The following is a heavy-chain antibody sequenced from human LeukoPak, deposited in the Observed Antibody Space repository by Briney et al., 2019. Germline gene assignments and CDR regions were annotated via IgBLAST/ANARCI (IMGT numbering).Heavy chain of an antibody. D-gene: IGHD3-22*01. CDR1: GFTFSSYA. CDR2: ISVSGNT. Sequence: GGSLRLSCAASGFTFSSYAMSWVRQAPGKGLEWVSAISVSGNTYHADSVKGRFTISRDNSKNTLYLQMNSLRAEDTAVYYCAKRIRITMIVVVTDDAFDIWGQGTMVTVSS. J-gene: IGHJ3*02. CDR3: AKRIRITMIVVVTDDAFDI. V-gene: IGHV3-23*01.